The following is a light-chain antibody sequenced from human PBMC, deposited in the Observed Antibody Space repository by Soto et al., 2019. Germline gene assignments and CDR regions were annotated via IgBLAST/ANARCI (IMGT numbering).Light chain of an antibody. CDR3: SSYPSTRWV. CDR2: EVI. CDR1: SSDITTYNC. J-gene: IGLJ3*02. V-gene: IGLV2-14*01. Sequence: QSALTQPASVSGSPGQSITISCTAISSDITTYNCVSWYQHHPGKAPKLIIYEVINRPSGVSNRFSGSKSGNTASLTISGLQAEDEADYYCSSYPSTRWVFGGGTKLTVL.